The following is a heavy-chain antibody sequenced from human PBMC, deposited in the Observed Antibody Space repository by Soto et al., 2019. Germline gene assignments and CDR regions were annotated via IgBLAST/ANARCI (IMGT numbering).Heavy chain of an antibody. CDR1: GGTFSSYA. J-gene: IGHJ6*02. D-gene: IGHD6-19*01. V-gene: IGHV1-69*12. CDR2: IIPIFGTA. CDR3: ASGHPYSSGWRSNYYYGMDV. Sequence: QVQLVQSGAEVKKPGSSVKVSCKASGGTFSSYAISWVRQAPGQGLEWMGGIIPIFGTANYAQKLQGRVKITADESTSTAYMELSSLRSEDTAVYYCASGHPYSSGWRSNYYYGMDVWGQGTTVTVSS.